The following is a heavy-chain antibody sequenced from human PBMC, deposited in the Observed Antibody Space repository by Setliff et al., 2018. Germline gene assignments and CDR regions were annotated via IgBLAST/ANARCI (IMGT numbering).Heavy chain of an antibody. J-gene: IGHJ4*02. V-gene: IGHV1-46*01. CDR1: GYTFTSYY. CDR2: INPKNGGA. Sequence: ASVKVSCKASGYTFTSYYIHWVRQAPGQGLEWMGVINPKNGGATYPQNLQGRVTITADESTSTAYMELSSLRSEDTAVYYCARVSRTIVAARGFDYWGQGTPVTVSS. D-gene: IGHD1-26*01. CDR3: ARVSRTIVAARGFDY.